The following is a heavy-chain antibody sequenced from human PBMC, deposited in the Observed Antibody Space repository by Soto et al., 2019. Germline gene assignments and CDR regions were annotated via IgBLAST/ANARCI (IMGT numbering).Heavy chain of an antibody. CDR3: AREDIVVVPAAISGYFDY. CDR2: IYYSGST. CDR1: GGSISSSSYY. V-gene: IGHV4-39*01. D-gene: IGHD2-2*01. Sequence: QLQLQESGPGLVKPSETLSLTCTVSGGSISSSSYYWGWIRQPPGKGLEWIGSIYYSGSTYYNPSLKSRVTISVDTSKNQCSLKLSSVTAADTAVYYCAREDIVVVPAAISGYFDYWGQGTLVTVSS. J-gene: IGHJ4*02.